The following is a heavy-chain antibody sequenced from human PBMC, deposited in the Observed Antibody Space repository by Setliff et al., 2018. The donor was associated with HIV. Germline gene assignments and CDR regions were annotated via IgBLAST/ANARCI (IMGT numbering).Heavy chain of an antibody. CDR3: AHYYYDTSGQPFDY. D-gene: IGHD3-22*01. CDR2: IYTTGST. V-gene: IGHV4-4*09. J-gene: IGHJ4*02. CDR1: GASTSSYY. Sequence: PSETLSLTCPVSGASTSSYYWGWIRQPPGKGLEWIGYIYTTGSTNYNPSLKSRVTISLDTSKNQLSLKLSSVTAADTAVYYCAHYYYDTSGQPFDYWGQVTRVTVSS.